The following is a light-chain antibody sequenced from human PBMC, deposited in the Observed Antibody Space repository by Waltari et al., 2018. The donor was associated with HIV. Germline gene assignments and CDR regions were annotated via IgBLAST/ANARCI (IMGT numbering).Light chain of an antibody. CDR1: QPVSSSH. CDR3: HQYGSSPET. J-gene: IGKJ1*01. CDR2: GAS. Sequence: DTALTQSPGTLSLSPGEAAILSCRTSQPVSSSHLGWYQQKPGQAPRLLVYGASTGAAGIPDRFSGSGSGADFTLSISRLEPEDFAVYYCHQYGSSPETFGQGTKV. V-gene: IGKV3-20*01.